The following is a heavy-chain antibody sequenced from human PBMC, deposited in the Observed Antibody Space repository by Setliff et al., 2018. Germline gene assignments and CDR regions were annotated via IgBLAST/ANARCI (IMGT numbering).Heavy chain of an antibody. J-gene: IGHJ4*02. D-gene: IGHD3-22*01. CDR2: IKSKTDGGTT. V-gene: IGHV3-15*01. CDR3: TTEYYYDSSGYYPPSENFDY. CDR1: GFTFSSYA. Sequence: GGSLRLSCAASGFTFSSYAMSWVRQAPGKGLEWVGRIKSKTDGGTTDYAAPVKGRFTVSRDDSISTLYLQMNSLKTEDTAVYYCTTEYYYDSSGYYPPSENFDYWGQGTLVTVSS.